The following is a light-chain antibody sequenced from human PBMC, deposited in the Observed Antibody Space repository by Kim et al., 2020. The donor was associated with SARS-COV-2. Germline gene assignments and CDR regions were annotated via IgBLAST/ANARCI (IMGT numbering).Light chain of an antibody. CDR3: SSYTRSSTNYV. CDR1: SSDVGSYDY. Sequence: LTQPASVSGSPGQSITISCTGTSSDVGSYDYVSWYQQHPGKAPKLMIYAVSNRPSGVSNRFSGSKSANTASLTISGLQAEDEADYYCSSYTRSSTNYVFGTGTKVTVL. V-gene: IGLV2-14*03. CDR2: AVS. J-gene: IGLJ1*01.